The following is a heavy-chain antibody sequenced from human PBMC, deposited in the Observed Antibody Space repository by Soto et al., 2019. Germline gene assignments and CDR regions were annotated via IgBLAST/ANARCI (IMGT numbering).Heavy chain of an antibody. CDR2: INHSGST. D-gene: IGHD6-19*01. Sequence: PSETLSLTCTVYGGSFSGYYWNWIRQPPGKGLEWIGEINHSGSTNYNPSLKSRVTISVDTSKNQFSLKLSSVTAADTAVYYCARQVAGKNWFDPWGQGTLLTLSS. CDR1: GGSFSGYY. V-gene: IGHV4-34*01. CDR3: ARQVAGKNWFDP. J-gene: IGHJ5*02.